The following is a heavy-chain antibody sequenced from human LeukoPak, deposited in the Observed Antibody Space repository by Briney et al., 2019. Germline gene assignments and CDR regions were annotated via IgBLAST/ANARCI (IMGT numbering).Heavy chain of an antibody. D-gene: IGHD2-21*02. CDR3: ARAYCGGDCYSGLGAFDI. Sequence: GGSLRLSCAASGFTFSSYDMHWVRQATGKGLEWVSAIGTAGDTYYPGSVKGRFTISRENAKNSLYLQMNSLRAGDTAVYYCARAYCGGDCYSGLGAFDIWGQGTMVTVSP. CDR1: GFTFSSYD. V-gene: IGHV3-13*01. J-gene: IGHJ3*02. CDR2: IGTAGDT.